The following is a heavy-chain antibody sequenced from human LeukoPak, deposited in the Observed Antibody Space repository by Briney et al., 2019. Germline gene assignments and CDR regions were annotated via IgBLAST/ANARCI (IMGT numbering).Heavy chain of an antibody. D-gene: IGHD5-12*01. CDR1: GYTFTSYG. CDR3: ARDRAVATIGGIDY. Sequence: ASVKVSCKASGYTFTSYGISWVRQAHGQGLEWMGWISAYNGNTNYAQKFQGRVTMTRDTSISTAYMELSRLRSDDTAVYYCARDRAVATIGGIDYWGQGTLVTVSS. V-gene: IGHV1-18*01. CDR2: ISAYNGNT. J-gene: IGHJ4*02.